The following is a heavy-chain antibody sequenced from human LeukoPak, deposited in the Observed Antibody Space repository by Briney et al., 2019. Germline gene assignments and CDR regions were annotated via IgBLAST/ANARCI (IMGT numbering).Heavy chain of an antibody. J-gene: IGHJ5*02. Sequence: PGGSLRLSCAASGFTFSHHWMHWVRQAPGKGLVWVSHISSDESSTTYADSVKGRFTISRDNRKNTLYLQMNSLRVEDTAMYYCTRNPDGRNWFYPWGQGTLVTVSS. CDR3: TRNPDGRNWFYP. CDR1: GFTFSHHW. V-gene: IGHV3-74*01. CDR2: ISSDESST. D-gene: IGHD1-14*01.